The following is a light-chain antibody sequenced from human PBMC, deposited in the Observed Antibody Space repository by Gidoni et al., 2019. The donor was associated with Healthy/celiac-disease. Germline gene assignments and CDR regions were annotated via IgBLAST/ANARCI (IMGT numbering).Light chain of an antibody. V-gene: IGKV1-39*01. J-gene: IGKJ2*01. CDR1: QSISSY. Sequence: DIQMTQSPSSLSASVGDRVTITCRASQSISSYLNWYPQKPGKAPKLLIYAASSLQRGVPSRFSGSGSGTDFTLTISSLQPEDFATYYCQQSYSTPFYTFGQGTKLEIK. CDR3: QQSYSTPFYT. CDR2: AAS.